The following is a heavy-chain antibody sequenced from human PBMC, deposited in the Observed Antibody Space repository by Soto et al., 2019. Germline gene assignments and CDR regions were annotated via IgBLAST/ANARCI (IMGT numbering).Heavy chain of an antibody. V-gene: IGHV1-46*01. CDR1: GYTFINYY. CDR2: INPNGGST. CDR3: ARDGWFSALRVPFGMDV. J-gene: IGHJ6*02. Sequence: QVQLVQSGAEVKKPGASVEVSCKASGYTFINYYIHWVRQAPGQGLEWMGIINPNGGSTTYAQNFHGRVTMTRDTSTSTVYMELNSLRSEDTAVYFCARDGWFSALRVPFGMDVWSQGTTVTVSS. D-gene: IGHD3-10*01.